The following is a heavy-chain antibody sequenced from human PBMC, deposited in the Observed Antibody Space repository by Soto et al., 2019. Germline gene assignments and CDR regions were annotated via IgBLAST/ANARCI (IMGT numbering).Heavy chain of an antibody. CDR1: GFSFSDYA. V-gene: IGHV3-23*01. D-gene: IGHD2-21*02. J-gene: IGHJ1*01. CDR2: LYGSAGGI. CDR3: AKDAVSRDGVRLAHD. Sequence: VQLLESGGGLVQPGGSLRLSCAASGFSFSDYAMIWVRQAPGKGLEWVSGLYGSAGGIHYADSVKGRFTISRDNYANTVYLQMNSLRVEDTAMYYCAKDAVSRDGVRLAHDWGQGTVVTVSS.